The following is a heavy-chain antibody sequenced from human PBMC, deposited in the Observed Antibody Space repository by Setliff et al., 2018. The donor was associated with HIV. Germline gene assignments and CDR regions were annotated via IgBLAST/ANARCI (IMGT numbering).Heavy chain of an antibody. V-gene: IGHV1-3*01. J-gene: IGHJ6*02. CDR3: ARGDAIVIGSVYDMDV. Sequence: GGSVKVSCKASGYTCTNFAIHWVRQAPGQRLEWMGWIIADNGDTKYAQKFKGRVTITMDTYASTANMELSSLRAEDTSVYYCARGDAIVIGSVYDMDVWGQGTPVTVSS. CDR1: GYTCTNFA. CDR2: IIADNGDT. D-gene: IGHD3-22*01.